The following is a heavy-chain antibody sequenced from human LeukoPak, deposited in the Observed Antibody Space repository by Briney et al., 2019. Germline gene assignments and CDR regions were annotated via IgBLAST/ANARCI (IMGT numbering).Heavy chain of an antibody. J-gene: IGHJ4*02. CDR2: IKEDGNER. Sequence: GGSLRLSCAASGFTFKSYQMSWVRQAPGKGLERVANIKEDGNERYYLDSVKGRFTISRDNAKNSLYLQMNSLRAEDTAVYYCARGGETKQTYWGQGTLVTVSS. D-gene: IGHD2-21*01. CDR3: ARGGETKQTY. V-gene: IGHV3-7*01. CDR1: GFTFKSYQ.